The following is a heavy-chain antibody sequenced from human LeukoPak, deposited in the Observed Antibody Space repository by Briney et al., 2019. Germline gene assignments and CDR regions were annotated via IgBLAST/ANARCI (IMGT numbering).Heavy chain of an antibody. V-gene: IGHV4-61*02. J-gene: IGHJ4*02. CDR1: GGSISSGSYY. D-gene: IGHD2-8*01. Sequence: KASETLSLTCTVSGGSISSGSYYWSWIRQSAGKGLEWIGRIHTSGSTNYNPSLKSRVTMSVDTSKNQFSLRLSSVTAADTALYYCAREVPDCTNGACRNYWGQGTLVTVSS. CDR2: IHTSGST. CDR3: AREVPDCTNGACRNY.